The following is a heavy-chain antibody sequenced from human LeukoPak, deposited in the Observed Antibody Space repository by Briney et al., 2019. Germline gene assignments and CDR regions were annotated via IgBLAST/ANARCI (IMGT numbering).Heavy chain of an antibody. Sequence: GGSLRLSCAASGFTFSHYAMHWVRQAPGKGLEWVSAISGSGRSTYYADSVKGRFTISRDNSKNTLYLQMNSLRAEDTAIYSCAKDLRDYNYGPFDYWGQGTLVTVSS. CDR3: AKDLRDYNYGPFDY. D-gene: IGHD5-18*01. V-gene: IGHV3-23*01. J-gene: IGHJ4*02. CDR2: ISGSGRST. CDR1: GFTFSHYA.